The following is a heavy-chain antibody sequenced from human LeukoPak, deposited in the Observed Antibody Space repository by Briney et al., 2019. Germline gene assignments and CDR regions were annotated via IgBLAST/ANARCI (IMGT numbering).Heavy chain of an antibody. CDR1: GFTFSSYG. V-gene: IGHV3-30*02. CDR2: IRYDGSNK. Sequence: GGSLRLSCAASGFTFSSYGMHWVRRAPGKGLEWVAFIRYDGSNKYYADSVKGRFTISRDNSKNTLYLQMNSLRAEDTAVYYCAKDQRYYDILTGWALYYFDYWGQGTLVTVSS. J-gene: IGHJ4*02. CDR3: AKDQRYYDILTGWALYYFDY. D-gene: IGHD3-9*01.